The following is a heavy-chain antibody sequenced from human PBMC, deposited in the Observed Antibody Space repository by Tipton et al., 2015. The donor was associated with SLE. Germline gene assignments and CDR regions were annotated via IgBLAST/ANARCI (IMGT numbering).Heavy chain of an antibody. D-gene: IGHD3-3*01. J-gene: IGHJ4*02. Sequence: TLSLTCTVPGGSISSSSYYWGWTRQPPGKGLEWIGSIYYSGSTYYNPSLKSRVTISVDTSNNQFSLKLTSVTATDTAVYYCARLGYAFWSRYADSWGQGTLVTVSS. CDR2: IYYSGST. CDR3: ARLGYAFWSRYADS. V-gene: IGHV4-39*07. CDR1: GGSISSSSYY.